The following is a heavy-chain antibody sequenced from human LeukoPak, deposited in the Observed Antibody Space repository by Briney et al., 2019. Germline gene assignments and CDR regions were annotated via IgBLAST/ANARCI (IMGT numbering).Heavy chain of an antibody. J-gene: IGHJ3*02. Sequence: ASVKVSCKASGGTFSSYAISWVRQAPGQGLEWMGGIIPIFGTANYAQKFQGRVTITTDESTSTAYMELSSLRSEDTAVYYCARGLRAGFWSGYYNDAFDIWGQGTMVTVSS. CDR1: GGTFSSYA. V-gene: IGHV1-69*05. CDR3: ARGLRAGFWSGYYNDAFDI. D-gene: IGHD3-3*01. CDR2: IIPIFGTA.